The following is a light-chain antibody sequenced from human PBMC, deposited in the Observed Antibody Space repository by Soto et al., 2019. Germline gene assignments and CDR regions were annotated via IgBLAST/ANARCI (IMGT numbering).Light chain of an antibody. J-gene: IGLJ2*01. V-gene: IGLV2-14*01. CDR2: EVT. Sequence: QSVLTQPASVSGSPGQPITISCTGTSRDIGSYNYVSWYQQYPGKAPKLMIFEVTNRPSGVSNRFSGSKSGNTASLTISGLQAEDEANYYCSSYTSINTLDVVFGGGTKLTVL. CDR3: SSYTSINTLDVV. CDR1: SRDIGSYNY.